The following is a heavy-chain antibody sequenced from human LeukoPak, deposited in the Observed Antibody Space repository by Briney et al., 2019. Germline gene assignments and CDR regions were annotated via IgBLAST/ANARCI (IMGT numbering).Heavy chain of an antibody. Sequence: GGSLRLSCAASGFIFSNYAMSWVRQARGKGLEWVSAISGSGGSTYYADSVKGRFTISRDNSKNTLYLQMNSLRAEDTAVYYCAKGPLVVVPAAIRPDAFDIWGQGTMVTVSS. CDR1: GFIFSNYA. CDR2: ISGSGGST. D-gene: IGHD2-2*02. V-gene: IGHV3-23*01. CDR3: AKGPLVVVPAAIRPDAFDI. J-gene: IGHJ3*02.